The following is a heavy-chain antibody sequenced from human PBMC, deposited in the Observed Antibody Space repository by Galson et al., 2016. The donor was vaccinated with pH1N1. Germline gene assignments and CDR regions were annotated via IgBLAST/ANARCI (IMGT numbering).Heavy chain of an antibody. D-gene: IGHD1-26*01. V-gene: IGHV1-2*02. CDR2: INPNTGTT. Sequence: VSCKASGYSFIDYYIHWVRQAPGQGLEWMGWINPNTGTTNYAQGFQGRVTMTRDTSISTAYMELSGLRSDDTAVYYCARPPYYSGSFYEYWGQGTQVSISS. J-gene: IGHJ4*02. CDR3: ARPPYYSGSFYEY. CDR1: GYSFIDYY.